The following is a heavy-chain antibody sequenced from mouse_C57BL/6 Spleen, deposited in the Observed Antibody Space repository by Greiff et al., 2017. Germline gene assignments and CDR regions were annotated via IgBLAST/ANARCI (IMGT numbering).Heavy chain of an antibody. J-gene: IGHJ4*01. CDR1: GFTFSDYG. CDR3: ARYGSSDYAMDY. D-gene: IGHD1-1*01. V-gene: IGHV5-17*01. CDR2: ISSGSSTI. Sequence: EVKLKESGGGLVKPGGSLKLSCAASGFTFSDYGMHWVRQAPEKGLEWVAYISSGSSTIYYADTVKGRFTISRDNAKNTLFLQMTSLRSEDTAMYYCARYGSSDYAMDYWGQGTSVTVSS.